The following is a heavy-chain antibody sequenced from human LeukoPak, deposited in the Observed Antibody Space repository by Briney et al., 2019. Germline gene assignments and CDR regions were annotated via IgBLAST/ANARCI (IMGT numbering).Heavy chain of an antibody. D-gene: IGHD3-10*02. J-gene: IGHJ4*02. CDR2: ISYDGSNK. V-gene: IGHV3-30*18. CDR3: AKRSMIGLDY. CDR1: GVTFSSYG. Sequence: GGSLRLSCAASGVTFSSYGMHWVRQAPGKGLEWVAVISYDGSNKYYADSVKGRFTISRDNSKNTLYLQMNSLRAEDTAVYYCAKRSMIGLDYWGQGTLVTVSS.